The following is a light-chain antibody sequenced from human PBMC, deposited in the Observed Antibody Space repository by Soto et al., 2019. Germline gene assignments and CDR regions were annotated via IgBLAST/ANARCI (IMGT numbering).Light chain of an antibody. Sequence: IHVTKSPSSLSASIGDRVTITCRASHYIYNYLSWYQQKPGKAPKLLIYDASSLQSGVPPRFSGSGSGTDFTLSINSLQPEDFATYYCQQTYSTPLTFGGGTKVDI. CDR3: QQTYSTPLT. V-gene: IGKV1-39*01. CDR1: HYIYNY. J-gene: IGKJ4*01. CDR2: DAS.